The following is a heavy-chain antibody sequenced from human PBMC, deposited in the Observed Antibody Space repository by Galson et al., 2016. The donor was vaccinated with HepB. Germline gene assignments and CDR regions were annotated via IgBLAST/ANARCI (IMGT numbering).Heavy chain of an antibody. CDR2: ISYVGSNK. V-gene: IGHV3-30*04. Sequence: QRLSCAASGPTSRRYAMHWVPQAPGQGLERVAVISYVGSNKYYADSVNGRFTISRDNSKNTLYLPMNSLRAEDTAVYYCARDADIVKLPAAIRADYWGQGTLVTVSS. CDR1: GPTSRRYA. D-gene: IGHD2-2*02. CDR3: ARDADIVKLPAAIRADY. J-gene: IGHJ4*02.